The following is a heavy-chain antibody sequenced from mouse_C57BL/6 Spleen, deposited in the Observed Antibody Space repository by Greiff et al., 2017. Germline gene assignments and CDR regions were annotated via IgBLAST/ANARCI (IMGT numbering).Heavy chain of an antibody. CDR2: IGPETGGT. D-gene: IGHD3-2*02. V-gene: IGHV1-15*01. CDR1: GYTFTDYE. CDR3: TRPDSSGYVGAMDY. J-gene: IGHJ4*01. Sequence: QVQLQQSGAELVRPGASVTLSCKASGYTFTDYEMHWVKQTPVHGLEWIGAIGPETGGTAYNQKFKGKAILTADKSSSTAYMELRSLTSEDSAVYYCTRPDSSGYVGAMDYWGQGTSVTVSS.